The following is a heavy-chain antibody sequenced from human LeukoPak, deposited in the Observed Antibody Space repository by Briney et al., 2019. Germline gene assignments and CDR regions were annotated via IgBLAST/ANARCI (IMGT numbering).Heavy chain of an antibody. Sequence: SETLSLTCTVSGYSISNGYYWGWVRQPPGKGLEWIGSIYHSGSTYYNPSLKSRVTMSVDTSKNQFSLKLSSVTAADTAVYYCARSGYSSSWNNYYYYYYMDVWGKGTTVTVSS. J-gene: IGHJ6*03. CDR2: IYHSGST. D-gene: IGHD6-13*01. CDR1: GYSISNGYY. CDR3: ARSGYSSSWNNYYYYYYMDV. V-gene: IGHV4-38-2*02.